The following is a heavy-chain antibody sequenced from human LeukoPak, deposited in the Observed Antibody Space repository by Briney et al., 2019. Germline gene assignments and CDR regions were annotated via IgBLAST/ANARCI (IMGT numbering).Heavy chain of an antibody. CDR1: GFTFSSYG. Sequence: GRSLRLSCAASGFTFSSYGMHWVRQAPGKGLEWVAVISYDGSNKYYADSVKGRFTISRDNSKNTLYLQMNSLRAEDTAVYYCAKGGSSGWQTEFDYWGQGTLVTVSS. D-gene: IGHD6-19*01. V-gene: IGHV3-30*18. J-gene: IGHJ4*02. CDR2: ISYDGSNK. CDR3: AKGGSSGWQTEFDY.